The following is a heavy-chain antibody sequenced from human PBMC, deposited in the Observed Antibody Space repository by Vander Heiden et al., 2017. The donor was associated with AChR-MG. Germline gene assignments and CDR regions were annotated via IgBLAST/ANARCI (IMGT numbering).Heavy chain of an antibody. CDR2: ISGSGGRT. D-gene: IGHD6-19*01. J-gene: IGHJ6*02. Sequence: EVQLLESGGGLVQPGGSLSLSCAASGFTFTSYAMTWVRQGRGKGLELFSAISGSGGRTYYADSVKGRFTISRDNSKNTLYLQMNSLRAEDTAVYYCAKGRYSSGWYEGNYYYGMDVWGQGTTVTVSS. CDR3: AKGRYSSGWYEGNYYYGMDV. V-gene: IGHV3-23*01. CDR1: GFTFTSYA.